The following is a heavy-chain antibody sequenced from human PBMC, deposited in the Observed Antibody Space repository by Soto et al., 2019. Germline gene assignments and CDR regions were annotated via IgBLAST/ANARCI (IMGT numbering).Heavy chain of an antibody. CDR1: GYMFINYW. CDR2: IHGGDSPT. V-gene: IGHV5-51*01. D-gene: IGHD6-19*01. CDR3: ARRGTYSSGWDY. Sequence: GESLKISGKGSGYMFINYWIGWVGQMPGKGLEWMGIIHGGDSPTRYSPSFEGQVTISTDKSISTAYLQWSSLKASDTAMYYCARRGTYSSGWDYWGQGTLVTVSS. J-gene: IGHJ4*02.